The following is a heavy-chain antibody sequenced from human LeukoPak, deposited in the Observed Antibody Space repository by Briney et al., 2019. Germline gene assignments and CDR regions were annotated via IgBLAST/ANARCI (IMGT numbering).Heavy chain of an antibody. D-gene: IGHD6-19*01. CDR1: GYTFTSYY. J-gene: IGHJ6*03. V-gene: IGHV1-46*01. CDR2: INPSGGST. CDR3: ASGWGHYYYYMDV. Sequence: ASVKVSCKASGYTFTSYYMHWVRQAPGQGLEWMGIINPSGGSTSYAQKFQGRVTMTRDMSTSTVYMELSSLRSEDTAVYYCASGWGHYYYYMDVWGKGTTVTVSS.